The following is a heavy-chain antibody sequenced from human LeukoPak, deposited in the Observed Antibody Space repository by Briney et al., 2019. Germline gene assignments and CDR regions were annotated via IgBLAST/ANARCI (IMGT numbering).Heavy chain of an antibody. J-gene: IGHJ4*02. Sequence: EASVKVSCKASGYTFTSYGISWVRQAPGQGLEWMGWISAYNGNTNYAQKLQGRVTMTTDTSTSTAYMELSSLRSEDTAVYYCARAPRGDGYNFDYWGQGTLVTVSS. CDR1: GYTFTSYG. D-gene: IGHD5-24*01. V-gene: IGHV1-18*01. CDR3: ARAPRGDGYNFDY. CDR2: ISAYNGNT.